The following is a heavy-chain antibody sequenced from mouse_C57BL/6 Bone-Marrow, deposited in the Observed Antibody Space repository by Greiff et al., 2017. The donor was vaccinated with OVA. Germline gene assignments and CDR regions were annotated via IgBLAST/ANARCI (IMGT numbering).Heavy chain of an antibody. D-gene: IGHD2-4*01. CDR3: ARGGGYDYDGYFDY. CDR2: IYPGDGDT. J-gene: IGHJ2*01. V-gene: IGHV1-80*01. Sequence: VQLQESGAELVKPGASVKISCKASGYAFSSYWMNWVKQRPGKGLEWIGQIYPGDGDTNYNGKFKGKATLTADKSSSTAYMQLSSLTSEDSAVYFGARGGGYDYDGYFDYWGQGTTLTVSS. CDR1: GYAFSSYW.